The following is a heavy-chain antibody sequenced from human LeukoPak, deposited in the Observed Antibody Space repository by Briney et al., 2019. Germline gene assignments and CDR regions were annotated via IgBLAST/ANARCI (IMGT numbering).Heavy chain of an antibody. V-gene: IGHV3-30-3*01. J-gene: IGHJ5*02. CDR3: ARDIYETTVTTRFDP. Sequence: GGSLRLSCAASGFTFSSYAMHWVRQAPGQGLEWVAVISYDGSNKYYADSVKGRFTISRDNSKNTLYLQMNSLRAEDTAVYYCARDIYETTVTTRFDPWGQGTLVTVSS. CDR2: ISYDGSNK. CDR1: GFTFSSYA. D-gene: IGHD4-17*01.